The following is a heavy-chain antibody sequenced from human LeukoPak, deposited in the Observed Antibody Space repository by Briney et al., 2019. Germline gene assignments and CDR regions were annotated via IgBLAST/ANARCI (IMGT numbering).Heavy chain of an antibody. CDR2: IKTDGSTI. D-gene: IGHD1-26*01. CDR1: GFVFSDYW. V-gene: IGHV3-74*01. CDR3: ARVGQGEWFFDL. Sequence: GGSLRLSCAASGFVFSDYWMHWVRQAPGKGLVWVSRIKTDGSTITYADSVKGRFTISRDNAMNTLYLQMNSLGAEDTAVYYCARVGQGEWFFDLWGRGTLVTVSS. J-gene: IGHJ2*01.